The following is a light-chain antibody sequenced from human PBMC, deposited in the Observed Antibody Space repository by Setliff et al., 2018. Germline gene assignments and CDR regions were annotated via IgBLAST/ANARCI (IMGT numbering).Light chain of an antibody. J-gene: IGLJ3*02. CDR2: EDT. V-gene: IGLV2-23*01. CDR3: CSYAGSSTWV. Sequence: QSVLTQPASVSGSPGQSITISCTGTSSDVGTYNLVSWYQHHPGKAPKVMIYEDTKRPSGVSNRFSGSKSGNTASLTISGLQVEDEADYYCCSYAGSSTWVFGGGTKVT. CDR1: SSDVGTYNL.